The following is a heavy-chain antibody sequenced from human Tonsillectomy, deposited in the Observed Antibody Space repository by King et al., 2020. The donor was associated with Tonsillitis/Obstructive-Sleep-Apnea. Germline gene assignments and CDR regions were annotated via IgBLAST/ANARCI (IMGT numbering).Heavy chain of an antibody. J-gene: IGHJ4*02. CDR2: IYHSGST. CDR1: GGPISSGSYY. V-gene: IGHV4-39*01. CDR3: ARQVDLEWLLCFDN. D-gene: IGHD3-3*01. Sequence: LQLQESGPGLVKPSETLSLTCAVSGGPISSGSYYWGWIRQPPGKGLEWIGSIYHSGSTYYNPSLKSRVTISVDTSKNQFSLKLSSVTAADTAVYYCARQVDLEWLLCFDNWGQGALVTVSS.